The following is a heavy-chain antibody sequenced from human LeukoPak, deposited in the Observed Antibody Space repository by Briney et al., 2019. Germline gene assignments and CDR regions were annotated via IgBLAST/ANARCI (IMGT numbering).Heavy chain of an antibody. CDR3: ARGSSSVTLPGD. D-gene: IGHD2-2*01. Sequence: PRRSLRLSCAASGFTFSTYVMYWVRQGPGKGLEWVAVIWYDGNNKYYADSVKGRFTISRDNSKNTLYLQMDSLRVEDTAVYYCARGSSSVTLPGDWGQGTLVTVSS. CDR1: GFTFSTYV. J-gene: IGHJ4*02. CDR2: IWYDGNNK. V-gene: IGHV3-33*08.